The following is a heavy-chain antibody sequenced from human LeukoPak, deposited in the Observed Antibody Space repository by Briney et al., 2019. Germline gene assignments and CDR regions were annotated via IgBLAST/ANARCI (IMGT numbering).Heavy chain of an antibody. J-gene: IGHJ3*02. V-gene: IGHV3-7*01. D-gene: IGHD1-26*01. CDR2: IKQDGSEK. CDR1: GFTFSSYW. Sequence: PGGSLRLSCAASGFTFSSYWMSWVRQAPGKGLEWVANIKQDGSEKYYVDSVKGRFTISRDNAKNSLYLQMNSLRAEDTAVYYCAGDSGSFLTGAFDIWGQGTMVTVSS. CDR3: AGDSGSFLTGAFDI.